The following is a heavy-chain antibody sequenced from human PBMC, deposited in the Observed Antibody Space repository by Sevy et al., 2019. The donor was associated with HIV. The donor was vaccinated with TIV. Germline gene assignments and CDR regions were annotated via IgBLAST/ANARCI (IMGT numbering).Heavy chain of an antibody. CDR3: AGGDTTMITDLDY. D-gene: IGHD3-16*01. V-gene: IGHV3-23*01. CDR2: VTSDGTT. CDR1: GLTLTTTG. J-gene: IGHJ4*02. Sequence: QLGGSLRLSCAASGLTLTTTGMSWVRQAPGKGLEWVAGVTSDGTTYYADSVRDRFTVSRDNSKNTLCLQLNSLRADDTAVFYCAGGDTTMITDLDYWGQGTLVTVSS.